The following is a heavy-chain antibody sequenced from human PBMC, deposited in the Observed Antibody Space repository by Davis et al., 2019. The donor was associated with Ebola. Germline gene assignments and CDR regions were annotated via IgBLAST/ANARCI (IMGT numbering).Heavy chain of an antibody. CDR2: ISYEGSNK. V-gene: IGHV3-30-3*01. CDR1: EFIFSTFA. CDR3: ARVNAVTCYSRFDS. D-gene: IGHD2-21*01. J-gene: IGHJ5*01. Sequence: GESLKIPCAAPEFIFSTFAMHWVRQAPGKGLEWVAVISYEGSNKYYADYVKGRFTISRDNSKNTLYLQMNSLRAVDTAFYHCARVNAVTCYSRFDSWGQGTLVTVSS.